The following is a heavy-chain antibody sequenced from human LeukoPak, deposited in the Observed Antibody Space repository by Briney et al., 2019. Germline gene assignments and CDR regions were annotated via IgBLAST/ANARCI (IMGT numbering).Heavy chain of an antibody. D-gene: IGHD3-10*02. CDR3: ARGGFKYVY. Sequence: PGGSLRLSCEASGFIFSSFWMSWVRQAPGKGLEWVANIKEDGSEKYYVDSVKGRFTISRDNAKNSLYLQMNSLRVEDTAVYYCARGGFKYVYWGQGTLVTVSS. V-gene: IGHV3-7*05. CDR2: IKEDGSEK. CDR1: GFIFSSFW. J-gene: IGHJ4*02.